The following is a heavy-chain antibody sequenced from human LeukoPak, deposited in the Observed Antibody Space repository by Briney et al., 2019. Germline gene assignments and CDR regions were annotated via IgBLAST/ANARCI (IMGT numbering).Heavy chain of an antibody. CDR1: GFTFSSYS. CDR3: ARVWIQLWRTFYYYYYMDV. V-gene: IGHV3-48*01. J-gene: IGHJ6*03. D-gene: IGHD5-18*01. Sequence: HPGGSLRLSCAASGFTFSSYSMNWVRQAPGKGLEWVSYISSRSSTIYYADSVKGRFTISRDNAKNSLYLQMNSLRAEDTAVYYCARVWIQLWRTFYYYYYMDVWGKGTTVTVSS. CDR2: ISSRSSTI.